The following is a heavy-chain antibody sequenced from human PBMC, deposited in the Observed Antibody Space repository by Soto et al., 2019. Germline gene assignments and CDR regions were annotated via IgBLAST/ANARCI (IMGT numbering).Heavy chain of an antibody. D-gene: IGHD4-4*01. CDR3: ARGPSSNYGYGYYYYGMDV. V-gene: IGHV4-39*01. J-gene: IGHJ6*02. Sequence: SETLSLTCTVSGGSISSSSYYWGWIRQPPGKGLEWIGSIYYSGSTYYNPSLKSRVTISVDTSKNQFSLKLSSVTATDTAVYYCARGPSSNYGYGYYYYGMDVWGQGTTVTVSS. CDR1: GGSISSSSYY. CDR2: IYYSGST.